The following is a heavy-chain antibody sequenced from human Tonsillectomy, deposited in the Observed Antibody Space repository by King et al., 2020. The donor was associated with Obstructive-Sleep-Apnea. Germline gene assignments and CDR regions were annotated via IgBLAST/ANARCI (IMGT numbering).Heavy chain of an antibody. J-gene: IGHJ6*02. CDR3: ARVIINPALGYYYNGMDV. CDR2: INPSGGAT. CDR1: GHTVTSYY. V-gene: IGHV1-46*01. D-gene: IGHD3-16*02. Sequence: HVQLVESGAEVKKPGASVKVSCKASGHTVTSYYIHWVRQAPGQGLEWMGIINPSGGATSYAQKFQGRVTMTRDTSTSTVYVDLSSLRSEDTAVYYCARVIINPALGYYYNGMDVWGQGTTVTVSS.